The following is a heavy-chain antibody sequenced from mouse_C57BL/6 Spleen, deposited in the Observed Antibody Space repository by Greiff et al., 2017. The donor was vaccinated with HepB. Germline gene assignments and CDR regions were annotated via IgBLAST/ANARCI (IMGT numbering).Heavy chain of an antibody. J-gene: IGHJ1*03. CDR1: GYAFSSYW. Sequence: VQLQQSGAELVKPGASVKISCKASGYAFSSYWMNWVKQRPGQGLEWIGQIYPGDGDTNYNGKFKGKATLTADKSSSTAYMQISSLTSGDSAVYFCARSWYYGSSQFVWGTGTTVTVSS. CDR3: ARSWYYGSSQFV. CDR2: IYPGDGDT. V-gene: IGHV1-80*01. D-gene: IGHD1-1*01.